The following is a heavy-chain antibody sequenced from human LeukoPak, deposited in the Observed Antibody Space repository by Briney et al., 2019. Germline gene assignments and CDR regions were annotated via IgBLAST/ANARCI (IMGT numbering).Heavy chain of an antibody. CDR1: GGSISSSSYY. D-gene: IGHD1-14*01. CDR2: IYYSGST. V-gene: IGHV4-31*03. Sequence: PSETLSLTCTVSGGSISSSSYYWSWIRQHPGKRLEWIGYIYYSGSTYYNPSLKSRVTISVDTSKNQFSLKLSSVTAADTAVYYCARDHRGGYYYYYMDVWGKGTTVTVSS. J-gene: IGHJ6*03. CDR3: ARDHRGGYYYYYMDV.